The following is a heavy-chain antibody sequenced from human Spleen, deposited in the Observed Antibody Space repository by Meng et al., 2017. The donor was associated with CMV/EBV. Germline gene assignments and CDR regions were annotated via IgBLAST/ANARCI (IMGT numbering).Heavy chain of an antibody. CDR2: VNWNGNST. CDR1: GFNFDDYG. CDR3: ARDAFEGVDI. Sequence: GGSLRLSCAVSGFNFDDYGMSWVRQAPGKGLEWVSGVNWNGNSTAYGDSGKGRFTISRDNAKNSLYLQMNSLRAEDTALYYCARDAFEGVDIWGQGTMVTVSS. J-gene: IGHJ3*02. V-gene: IGHV3-20*04. D-gene: IGHD3-16*01.